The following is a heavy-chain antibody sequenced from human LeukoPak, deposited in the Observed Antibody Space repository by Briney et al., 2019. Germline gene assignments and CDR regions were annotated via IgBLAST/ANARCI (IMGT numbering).Heavy chain of an antibody. V-gene: IGHV1-8*03. J-gene: IGHJ5*02. CDR1: GYTFTSYD. Sequence: GASVKVSCKASGYTFTSYDINWVRQATGQGLEWMGWMNPNSGNTGYAQKFQGRVTITRNTSTSTAYMELSSLRSEDTAVYYCAKLPAFVVPAAIWFDPWGQGTLVTVSS. D-gene: IGHD2-2*01. CDR2: MNPNSGNT. CDR3: AKLPAFVVPAAIWFDP.